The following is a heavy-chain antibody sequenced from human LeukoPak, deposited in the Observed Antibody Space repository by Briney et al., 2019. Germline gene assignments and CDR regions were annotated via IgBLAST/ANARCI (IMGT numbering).Heavy chain of an antibody. CDR2: IWFDGSNI. J-gene: IGHJ4*02. CDR1: GFNFSSYG. D-gene: IGHD6-19*01. Sequence: GRSLRLSCAASGFNFSSYGMHWVRQAPGKGLEWVTSIWFDGSNIHYADSVKGRVIISRDDSKSALYLQMNSLRAEDTAIYYCARDSLPMAVTGPFDHWGQGALVTVSS. V-gene: IGHV3-33*01. CDR3: ARDSLPMAVTGPFDH.